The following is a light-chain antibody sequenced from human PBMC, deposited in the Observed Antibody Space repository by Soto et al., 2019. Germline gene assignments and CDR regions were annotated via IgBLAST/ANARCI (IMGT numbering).Light chain of an antibody. V-gene: IGLV1-40*01. Sequence: QLVLTQPPSVSGAPGQRVTISCTGSNSNIGAGYDVHWYQQLPGTAPKLLIFDNSNRPSGVPVRFSVSRSGTSASLAITGLQAEDEADYYCQSYDSSLSAVLFGGGTKLTVL. CDR1: NSNIGAGYD. CDR3: QSYDSSLSAVL. CDR2: DNS. J-gene: IGLJ2*01.